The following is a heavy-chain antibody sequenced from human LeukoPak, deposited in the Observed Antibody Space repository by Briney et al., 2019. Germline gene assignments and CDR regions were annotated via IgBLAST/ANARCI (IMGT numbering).Heavy chain of an antibody. CDR1: EFTFSSYS. D-gene: IGHD3-3*01. J-gene: IGHJ6*02. V-gene: IGHV3-48*01. CDR3: AKHLRRLRFLEVLAWYYYGMDV. Sequence: GGSLRLSCAASEFTFSSYSMNWVRQAPGKGLEWVSYITNSGNSKSYADSVKGRFTISRDNTKNSLYLQMNSLRAEDTAVYYCAKHLRRLRFLEVLAWYYYGMDVWGQGTTVTVSS. CDR2: ITNSGNSK.